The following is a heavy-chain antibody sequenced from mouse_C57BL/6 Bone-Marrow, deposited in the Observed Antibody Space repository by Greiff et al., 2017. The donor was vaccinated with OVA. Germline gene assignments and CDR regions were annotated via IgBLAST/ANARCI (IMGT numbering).Heavy chain of an antibody. CDR2: ISDGGSYT. V-gene: IGHV5-4*01. CDR3: ARVDGYGDY. Sequence: VQLKESGGGLVKPGGSLKLSCAASGFTFSSYAMSWVRQTPEKRLEWVATISDGGSYTYYPDNVKGRFTISRDNAKNNLYLQMSHLKSEDTAMYYCARVDGYGDYWGQGTTLTVSS. D-gene: IGHD2-2*01. J-gene: IGHJ2*01. CDR1: GFTFSSYA.